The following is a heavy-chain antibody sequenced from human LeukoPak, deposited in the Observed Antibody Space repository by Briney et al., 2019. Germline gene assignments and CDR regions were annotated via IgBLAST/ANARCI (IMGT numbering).Heavy chain of an antibody. CDR3: AREGGATSAFDI. CDR2: INSDGSST. Sequence: PGGSLRLSCAASGFTFSSYWMHWVRQAPGKGLVWVSRINSDGSSTSYADSVKGRFTISRDNAKNSLYLQMNSLRAEDTAVYYCAREGGATSAFDIWGQGTMVTVSS. CDR1: GFTFSSYW. V-gene: IGHV3-74*01. J-gene: IGHJ3*02. D-gene: IGHD1-26*01.